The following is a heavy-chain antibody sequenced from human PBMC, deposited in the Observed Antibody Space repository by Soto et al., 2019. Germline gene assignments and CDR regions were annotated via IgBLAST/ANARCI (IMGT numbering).Heavy chain of an antibody. Sequence: VGSLRLSCAASVFTFNSYLIDLFLQVPGKGLECVSRIDGDGNTTHYADSVKGRFTISRDNAKNTLYLQMNSLRAEDSAVYLCARSIAVDGTYEQWGQGTMVNVSS. D-gene: IGHD6-19*01. V-gene: IGHV3-74*01. CDR1: VFTFNSYL. CDR3: ARSIAVDGTYEQ. CDR2: IDGDGNTT. J-gene: IGHJ4*02.